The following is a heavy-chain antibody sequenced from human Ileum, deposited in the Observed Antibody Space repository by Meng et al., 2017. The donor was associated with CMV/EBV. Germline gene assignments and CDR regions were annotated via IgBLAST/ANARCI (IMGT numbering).Heavy chain of an antibody. J-gene: IGHJ5*02. CDR2: SCHSGST. CDR3: AREHIVVVPAASNWFDP. D-gene: IGHD2-2*01. Sequence: GSISSSNWWSWVRQPPGKGLEWIGKSCHSGSTNYDPSLKSRVTISVDKSKNQFSLKLSSVTAADTAVYYCAREHIVVVPAASNWFDPWGQGTLVTVSS. CDR1: GSISSSNW. V-gene: IGHV4-4*02.